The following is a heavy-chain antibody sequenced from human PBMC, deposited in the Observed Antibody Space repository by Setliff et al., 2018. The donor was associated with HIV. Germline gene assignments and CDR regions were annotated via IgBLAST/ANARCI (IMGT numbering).Heavy chain of an antibody. CDR1: GFSLRTYG. V-gene: IGHV3-7*03. D-gene: IGHD1-1*01. Sequence: GGSLRLSCATSGFSLRTYGMHWVRQAPGKGLEWVASVRPDGSEKHYVDPLKGRFTISRDNAKNSLYLQMDNLRAEDTAFYYCARWRGEQSEFDHWGQGILVTVSS. J-gene: IGHJ4*02. CDR2: VRPDGSEK. CDR3: ARWRGEQSEFDH.